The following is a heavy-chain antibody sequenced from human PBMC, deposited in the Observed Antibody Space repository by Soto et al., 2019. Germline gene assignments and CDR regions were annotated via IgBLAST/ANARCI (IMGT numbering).Heavy chain of an antibody. Sequence: PGGSLRLSCAASGFTFSSYDMHWVRQATGKGLEWVSAIGTAGDTYYPGSVKGRFTISRENAKNSLYLQMNSLRAGDTAVYYCARDMGGTWTIDYWGQGTLVTVSS. CDR1: GFTFSSYD. CDR3: ARDMGGTWTIDY. J-gene: IGHJ4*02. V-gene: IGHV3-13*01. CDR2: IGTAGDT. D-gene: IGHD3-16*01.